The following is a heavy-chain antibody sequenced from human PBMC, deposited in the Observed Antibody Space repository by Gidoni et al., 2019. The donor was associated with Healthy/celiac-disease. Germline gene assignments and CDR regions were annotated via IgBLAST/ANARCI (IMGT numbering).Heavy chain of an antibody. CDR2: IKQDGSEK. D-gene: IGHD7-27*01. Sequence: EVQLVESGGGLVQPGGSLRLSCAASGFPFSSYWMSWVRQAPGKGLEWVANIKQDGSEKYYVDSVKGRFTISRDNAKNSLYLQMNSLRAEDTAVYYCARVSVNPGPLDYWGQGTLVTVSS. V-gene: IGHV3-7*01. CDR1: GFPFSSYW. CDR3: ARVSVNPGPLDY. J-gene: IGHJ4*02.